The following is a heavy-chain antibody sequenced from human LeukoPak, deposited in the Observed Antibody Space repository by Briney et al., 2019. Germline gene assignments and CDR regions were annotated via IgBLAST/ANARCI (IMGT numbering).Heavy chain of an antibody. V-gene: IGHV3-21*01. CDR2: IRSSSSYL. Sequence: PGGSLRLSCAASGFTFSTFDMNWVRQAPGKGLEWVSSIRSSSSYLYYADSVKGRFTISRDNAKNSLYLQMNSLRVEDTAVYYCARSGGEGGWYFDLWGRGTLVTVSS. CDR3: ARSGGEGGWYFDL. J-gene: IGHJ2*01. CDR1: GFTFSTFD. D-gene: IGHD2-21*01.